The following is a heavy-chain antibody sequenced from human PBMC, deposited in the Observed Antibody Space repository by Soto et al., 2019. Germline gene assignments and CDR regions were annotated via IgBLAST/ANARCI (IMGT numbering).Heavy chain of an antibody. CDR2: IYTSGST. V-gene: IGHV4-4*07. Sequence: PSETLSLTCTVSGGSISSYYWSWIRQPAGKGLEWIGRIYTSGSTNYNPSLKSRVTMSVDTSKNQFSLKLSSVTAADTAVYYCARVAQQQLDPYYYYGMDVWGQRTTVTVSS. CDR1: GGSISSYY. J-gene: IGHJ6*02. D-gene: IGHD6-13*01. CDR3: ARVAQQQLDPYYYYGMDV.